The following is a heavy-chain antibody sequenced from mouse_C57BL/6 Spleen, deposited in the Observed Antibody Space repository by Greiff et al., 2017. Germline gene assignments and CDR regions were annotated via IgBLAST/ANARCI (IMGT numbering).Heavy chain of an antibody. CDR3: ARKTGTKGFAY. CDR1: GYSITSGYY. V-gene: IGHV3-6*01. CDR2: ISYDGSN. D-gene: IGHD4-1*01. J-gene: IGHJ3*01. Sequence: EVKLQESGPGLVKPSQSLSLTCSVTGYSITSGYYWNWIRQFPGNKLEWMGYISYDGSNNYNPSLKNRISITRDTSKNQFFLKLNSVTTEDTATYYCARKTGTKGFAYWGQGTLVTVSA.